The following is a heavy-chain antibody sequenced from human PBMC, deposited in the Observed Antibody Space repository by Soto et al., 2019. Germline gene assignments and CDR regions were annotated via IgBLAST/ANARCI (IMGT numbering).Heavy chain of an antibody. CDR2: IKSDGRST. J-gene: IGHJ4*02. Sequence: EVQLVESGGGLVQPGGSLRLSCAASGFTFSSYWMHWVRQAPGKGLVWVSHIKSDGRSTTYGDSVKGRFTISRDNAKNMLYMQMNSLRAEDTAVYYCVRDHSGYDAEFDYWGQGTLVTVSS. CDR3: VRDHSGYDAEFDY. CDR1: GFTFSSYW. D-gene: IGHD5-12*01. V-gene: IGHV3-74*03.